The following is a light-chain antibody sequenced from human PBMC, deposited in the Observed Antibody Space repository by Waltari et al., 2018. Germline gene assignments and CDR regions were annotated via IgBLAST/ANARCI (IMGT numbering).Light chain of an antibody. CDR1: QTISSIS. J-gene: IGKJ4*01. Sequence: EIVLTQSPGTLSLSPGEGAALSCRASQTISSISLTWYQQKPGQAPSLLIYGTSSRATGIPDRFSGSGSGTDFTLTIRRLDPEDFAVYYCQQYDGSTVTFGAGTKVEVK. CDR3: QQYDGSTVT. CDR2: GTS. V-gene: IGKV3-20*01.